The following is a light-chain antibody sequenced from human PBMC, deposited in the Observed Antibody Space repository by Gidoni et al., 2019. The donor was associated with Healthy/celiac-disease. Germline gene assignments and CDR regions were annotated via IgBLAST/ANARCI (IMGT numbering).Light chain of an antibody. CDR2: KAS. Sequence: DIQMTQSPSTLSAPVGDRVTITCRASQSLSSWLAWYQQKPGKAPKLLIYKASSLESGVPSKFSGSGSGTEFTLTISSLQPDDFATYYCQQYNSYGVTFGGGTKVEIK. J-gene: IGKJ4*01. V-gene: IGKV1-5*03. CDR1: QSLSSW. CDR3: QQYNSYGVT.